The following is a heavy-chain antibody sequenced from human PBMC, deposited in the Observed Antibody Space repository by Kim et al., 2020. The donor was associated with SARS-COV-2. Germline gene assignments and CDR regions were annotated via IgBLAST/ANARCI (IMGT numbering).Heavy chain of an antibody. CDR1: GYTFTSYY. D-gene: IGHD6-19*01. V-gene: IGHV1-46*01. CDR2: INPSGGST. J-gene: IGHJ6*02. Sequence: ASVKVSCKASGYTFTSYYMHWVRQAPGQGLEWMGIINPSGGSTSYAQKFQGRVTMTRDTSTSTVYMELSSLRSEDTAVYYCARDSGSGWAKYGMDVWGQGTTVTVSS. CDR3: ARDSGSGWAKYGMDV.